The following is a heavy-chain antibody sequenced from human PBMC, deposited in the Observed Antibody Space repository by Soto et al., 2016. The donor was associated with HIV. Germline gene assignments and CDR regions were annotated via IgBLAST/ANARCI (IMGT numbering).Heavy chain of an antibody. D-gene: IGHD3-10*01. Sequence: EVQLVETGGGLIQPGGSLRLSCAASGFTVSSNYMSWVRQAPGKGLEWVSVIYSGGSTYYADSVKGRFTISRDNSKNTLYLQMNSLRAEDTAVYYCARSQGFGESIWGMDVWGQGTTVTVSS. CDR3: ARSQGFGESIWGMDV. V-gene: IGHV3-53*02. J-gene: IGHJ6*02. CDR2: IYSGGST. CDR1: GFTVSSNY.